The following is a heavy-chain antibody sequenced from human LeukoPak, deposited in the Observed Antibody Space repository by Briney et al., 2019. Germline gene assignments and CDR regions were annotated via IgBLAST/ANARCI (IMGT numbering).Heavy chain of an antibody. Sequence: GGSLRLSCAASGFTFSAYWMTWVRQAPGKGLEWLANINEGANVKFYVDSVKGRFIISRDNTKNSLYLQMSILRAEDTAVYYCARDPGYCSGGSCQYYYYYYMDVWGKGTTVTVSS. D-gene: IGHD2-15*01. CDR3: ARDPGYCSGGSCQYYYYYYMDV. CDR2: INEGANVK. V-gene: IGHV3-7*01. J-gene: IGHJ6*03. CDR1: GFTFSAYW.